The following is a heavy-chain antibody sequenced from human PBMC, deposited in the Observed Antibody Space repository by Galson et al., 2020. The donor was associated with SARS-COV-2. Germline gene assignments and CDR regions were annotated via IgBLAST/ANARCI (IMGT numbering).Heavy chain of an antibody. CDR2: IDWDDDK. V-gene: IGHV2-70*04. D-gene: IGHD3-10*01. J-gene: IGHJ4*02. Sequence: SGPTLVKPTQTLTLTCTFSGFSLSTSGMRVSWIRQPPGKALEWLARIDWDDDKFYSTSLKTRLTISKDTSKNQVVLTMTNMDPVDTATYYCARMRGYGSDRALDYWGQGTLVTVSS. CDR1: GFSLSTSGMR. CDR3: ARMRGYGSDRALDY.